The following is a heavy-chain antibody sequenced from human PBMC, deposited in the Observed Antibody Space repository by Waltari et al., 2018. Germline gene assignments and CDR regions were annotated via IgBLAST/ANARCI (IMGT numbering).Heavy chain of an antibody. V-gene: IGHV3-23*03. CDR1: GFTFHNYA. D-gene: IGHD3-10*01. J-gene: IGHJ4*02. CDR2: IYSGGGA. Sequence: EVQLLESGGGLIPPGGSLTLSCAASGFTFHNYAINWIRQATGKGLEWVSVIYSGGGAYYADSVKGRFTISRDNSKNTLYLQMSSLRLEDTAVYYCVKETAYGYYFDNWGQGTLVSVSS. CDR3: VKETAYGYYFDN.